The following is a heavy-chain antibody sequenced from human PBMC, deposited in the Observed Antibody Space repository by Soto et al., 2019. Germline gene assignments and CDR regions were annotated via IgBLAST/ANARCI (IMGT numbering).Heavy chain of an antibody. CDR1: GFTFGDYA. D-gene: IGHD1-26*01. J-gene: IGHJ4*02. CDR3: SRVPPKNWGAPLDF. CDR2: ITSKRYGGKT. Sequence: GGSLRLSCITSGFTFGDYAMIWFRQAPGKGLEWVSFITSKRYGGKTEYAASVKGRFTISRDDSKSVAYLQMNSLRTDDTAVYYCSRVPPKNWGAPLDFWGQGTLVTVSS. V-gene: IGHV3-49*03.